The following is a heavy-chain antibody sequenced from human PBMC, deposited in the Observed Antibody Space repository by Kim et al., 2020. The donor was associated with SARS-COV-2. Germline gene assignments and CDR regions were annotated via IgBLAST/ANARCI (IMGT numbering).Heavy chain of an antibody. D-gene: IGHD3-22*01. CDR3: ARGEESQWLTYYYYYGMDV. V-gene: IGHV3-30-3*01. CDR1: GFTFSSYA. Sequence: GGSLRLSCAASGFTFSSYAMHWVRQAPGKGLEWVAVISYDGSNKYYADSVKGRFTISRDNSKNTLYLQMNSLRAEDTAVYYCARGEESQWLTYYYYYGMDVWGQGTTVTVSS. CDR2: ISYDGSNK. J-gene: IGHJ6*02.